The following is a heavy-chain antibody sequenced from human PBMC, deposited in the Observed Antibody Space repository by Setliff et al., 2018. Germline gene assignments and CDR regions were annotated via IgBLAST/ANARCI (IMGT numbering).Heavy chain of an antibody. V-gene: IGHV1-18*01. CDR3: ARLVRYCTRTACQKVAGDES. CDR2: ISGHNGKT. CDR1: GYTFTYFG. D-gene: IGHD2-8*01. Sequence: ASVKVSCKASGYTFTYFGVSWLRLAPGQGLEWMGWISGHNGKTIIEPKFQGRVALTTDTGSDTAYMELRNLRSDDAAIYYCARLVRYCTRTACQKVAGDESWGQGTLVTVSS. J-gene: IGHJ5*01.